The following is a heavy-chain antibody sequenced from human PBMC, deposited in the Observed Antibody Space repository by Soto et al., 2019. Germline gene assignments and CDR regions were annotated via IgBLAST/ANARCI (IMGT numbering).Heavy chain of an antibody. V-gene: IGHV3-30-3*01. Sequence: QVQLVESGGGVVQPGRSLRLSCAASGFTFSSYAMHWVRQAPGKGLEWVEVISYDGSSKYYADSVKGRFTISRDNSRDTIYLQMDSIRAEDTAVYYCARDRYSDYDGVLGGMDVWGQGTTVTVAS. J-gene: IGHJ6*02. CDR3: ARDRYSDYDGVLGGMDV. CDR2: ISYDGSSK. D-gene: IGHD5-12*01. CDR1: GFTFSSYA.